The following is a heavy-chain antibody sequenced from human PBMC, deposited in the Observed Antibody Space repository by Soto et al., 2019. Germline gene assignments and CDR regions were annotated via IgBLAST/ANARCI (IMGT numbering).Heavy chain of an antibody. Sequence: GGSLRLSCAASGFTFSSYAMSWVRQAPGKGLEWVSAISGSGGSTYYADSVKGRFTISRDNSKNTLYLQMNSLRAEDTAVYYCAKDTHLSGCSGGSCPPTYWGQGTLVTVSS. D-gene: IGHD2-15*01. CDR1: GFTFSSYA. J-gene: IGHJ4*02. CDR2: ISGSGGST. V-gene: IGHV3-23*01. CDR3: AKDTHLSGCSGGSCPPTY.